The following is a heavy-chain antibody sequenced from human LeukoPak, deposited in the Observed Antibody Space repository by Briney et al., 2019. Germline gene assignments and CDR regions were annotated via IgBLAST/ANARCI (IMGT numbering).Heavy chain of an antibody. J-gene: IGHJ4*02. CDR1: GFTFSSYS. Sequence: PGGSLRLSYAASGFTFSSYSMNWARHPPGKGLECCSSIISSSSYIYYADSVKGRFTISRDNAKNSLYLQMNSLRAEDTAVYYCARDIVVAFGGVRPYYFDYWGQGTLVTVSS. D-gene: IGHD3-16*01. CDR3: ARDIVVAFGGVRPYYFDY. V-gene: IGHV3-21*01. CDR2: IISSSSYI.